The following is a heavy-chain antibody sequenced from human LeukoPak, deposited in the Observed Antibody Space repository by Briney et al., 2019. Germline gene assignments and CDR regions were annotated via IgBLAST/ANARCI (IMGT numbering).Heavy chain of an antibody. CDR2: MNPNSGNT. Sequence: ASVKVSCKASGYTFTSYDINWVRQATGQGLEWMGWMNPNSGNTGYAKKLQGRVTMTRNTSISTAYMELSSLRSEDTAVYYCARPSFFPCSGGSCLDYWGQGTLVTVSS. CDR1: GYTFTSYD. D-gene: IGHD2-15*01. J-gene: IGHJ4*02. V-gene: IGHV1-8*01. CDR3: ARPSFFPCSGGSCLDY.